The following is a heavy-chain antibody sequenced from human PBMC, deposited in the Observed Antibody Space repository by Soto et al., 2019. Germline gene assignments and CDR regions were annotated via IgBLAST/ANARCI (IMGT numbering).Heavy chain of an antibody. CDR3: AKQAGSKITRAIDY. CDR2: ISGSSGST. CDR1: GCTFSSYA. J-gene: IGHJ4*02. Sequence: EVQLLESGGGLVQPGGSLRLSCEASGCTFSSYAMSWVRQAPGKGLEWVSTISGSSGSTYYSDSVKGRFTISRDNSKNTLYLQMNSLRAEDTAVYYCAKQAGSKITRAIDYWGQGTLVTVSS. V-gene: IGHV3-23*01.